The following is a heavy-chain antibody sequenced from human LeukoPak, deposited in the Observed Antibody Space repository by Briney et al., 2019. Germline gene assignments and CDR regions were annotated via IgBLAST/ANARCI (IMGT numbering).Heavy chain of an antibody. Sequence: GESLKISFKGSGYSFTSYWIGWVRPMPGKGLEGMGIIYPGDSDTRYSPSFQGQVTISDDKSISTAYLQWISLKASDTAMYYCARREDIVAEIDYWGQGTLVTVSS. CDR3: ARREDIVAEIDY. CDR2: IYPGDSDT. D-gene: IGHD5-12*01. J-gene: IGHJ4*02. V-gene: IGHV5-51*01. CDR1: GYSFTSYW.